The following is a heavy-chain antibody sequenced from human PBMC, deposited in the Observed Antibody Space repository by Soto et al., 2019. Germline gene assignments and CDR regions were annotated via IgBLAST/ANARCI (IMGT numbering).Heavy chain of an antibody. J-gene: IGHJ4*02. Sequence: SETLSLTCTVSGGSISSYYWSWIRQPPGKGLEWIGYMYHSGSTYYNPSLKSRVTISIDNSKNTLFLQMTSLRAVDTAVYYCASHIQTTGFDYWGQGTLVTVSS. V-gene: IGHV4-59*01. D-gene: IGHD4-17*01. CDR1: GGSISSYY. CDR2: MYHSGST. CDR3: ASHIQTTGFDY.